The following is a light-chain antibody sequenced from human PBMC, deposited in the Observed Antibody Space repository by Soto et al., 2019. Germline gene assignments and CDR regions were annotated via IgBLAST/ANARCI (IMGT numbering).Light chain of an antibody. V-gene: IGLV2-23*02. CDR3: CSYTRSGSFV. CDR1: SSDVGIYNL. Sequence: QSGLTQPASVSGSAGQPITISCTGTSSDVGIYNLVSWYQHFPGKAPKLMIYEVNKRPSGVSNRFSGSKSGSTASLTISGLQADDEADCYCCSYTRSGSFVFGTGTKVTVL. CDR2: EVN. J-gene: IGLJ1*01.